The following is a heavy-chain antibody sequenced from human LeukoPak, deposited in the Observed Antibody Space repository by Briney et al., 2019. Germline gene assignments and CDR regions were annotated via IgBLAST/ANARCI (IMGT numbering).Heavy chain of an antibody. D-gene: IGHD6-13*01. Sequence: GGSLRLSCAASGFTFDDYAMHWVRQAPGKGLEWVSLISWDGGSTYYVDSVKGRFTISRDNSKNSLYLQMNSLRAEDTALYYCAKGTSSWHEFDYWGQGTLVTVSS. CDR1: GFTFDDYA. CDR3: AKGTSSWHEFDY. CDR2: ISWDGGST. V-gene: IGHV3-43D*03. J-gene: IGHJ4*02.